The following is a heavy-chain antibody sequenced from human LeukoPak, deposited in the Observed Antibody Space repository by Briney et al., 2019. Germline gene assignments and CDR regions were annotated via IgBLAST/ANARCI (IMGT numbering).Heavy chain of an antibody. Sequence: SQTLSLTCTVSGGSISSGSYYWSWIRQPAGKGLEWIGRIYTSGSTNYNPSLKSRVTISVDTSKNQCSLKLSSVTAADTAVYYCARAGYSSSSTGPSWGQGTLVTVSS. D-gene: IGHD6-13*01. CDR1: GGSISSGSYY. CDR2: IYTSGST. J-gene: IGHJ5*02. CDR3: ARAGYSSSSTGPS. V-gene: IGHV4-61*02.